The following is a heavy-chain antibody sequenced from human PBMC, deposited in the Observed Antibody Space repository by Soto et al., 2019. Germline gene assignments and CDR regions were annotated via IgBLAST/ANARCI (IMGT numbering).Heavy chain of an antibody. CDR3: ARGAYCSSSSCDTSRFDF. V-gene: IGHV3-48*02. J-gene: IGHJ4*02. Sequence: EVQLVESGGGLGQPGGSLRLSCTASGFTFSTYTMNWVRQAPGKGLEWLSYISAGSSLLYYADSAKGRFTVSRDNAKNSLYLQMNSLRDEDTAVYYCARGAYCSSSSCDTSRFDFWGQGTLVTVSS. CDR1: GFTFSTYT. CDR2: ISAGSSLL. D-gene: IGHD2-2*01.